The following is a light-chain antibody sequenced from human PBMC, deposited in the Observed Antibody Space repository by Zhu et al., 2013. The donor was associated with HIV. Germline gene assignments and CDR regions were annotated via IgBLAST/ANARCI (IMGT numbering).Light chain of an antibody. Sequence: QSVLTQPPSVSGAPGQRVTISCTGSSSDIGADYDVHWYQHLPGTAPKLLIYGNNNRPSGVPDRFSGSKSGTSASLAITGLQAEDEADYYCQSYHNLRGWVFGGGTKLTVL. CDR1: SSDIGADYD. CDR3: QSYHNLRGWV. V-gene: IGLV1-40*01. J-gene: IGLJ3*02. CDR2: GNN.